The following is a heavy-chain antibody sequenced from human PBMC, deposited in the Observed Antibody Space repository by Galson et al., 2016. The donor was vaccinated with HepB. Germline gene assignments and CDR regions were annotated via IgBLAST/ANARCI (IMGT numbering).Heavy chain of an antibody. CDR3: ARLHFDTFPSPGY. CDR1: GFTFSSQS. D-gene: IGHD3-9*01. Sequence: SLRLSCAVSGFTFSSQSMIWVRQAPGKGLEWVSYISGSGGIIFYADSVKGRFTIPRDNAKNSVYLEMNSLRAEDTAVYYCARLHFDTFPSPGYWGQGTLVTVSS. V-gene: IGHV3-48*04. CDR2: ISGSGGII. J-gene: IGHJ4*02.